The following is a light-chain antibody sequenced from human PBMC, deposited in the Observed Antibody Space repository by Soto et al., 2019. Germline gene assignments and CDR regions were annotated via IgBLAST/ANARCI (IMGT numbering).Light chain of an antibody. CDR1: SGHSSYA. CDR2: LNSDGSH. J-gene: IGLJ2*01. CDR3: QTWGTGINVV. Sequence: QLVLTQSPSASASLGASVKLTCTLSSGHSSYAIAWHQQQPEKGPRYLVKLNSDGSHSKGDGIPDRFSGSSSGAERYLTISSLQSEDEADYYCQTWGTGINVVFGGGTQLTVL. V-gene: IGLV4-69*01.